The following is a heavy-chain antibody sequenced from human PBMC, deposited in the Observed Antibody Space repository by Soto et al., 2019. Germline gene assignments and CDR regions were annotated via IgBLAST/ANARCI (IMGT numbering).Heavy chain of an antibody. CDR3: ASHFTGVLVLGASPPGGDNYGWDV. J-gene: IGHJ6*02. V-gene: IGHV1-69*02. Sequence: QVQLVQSGAEVKKPGSSVKVSCKASGGTFSRYTISWVRQAPGQGLEWMGRIIPILDIPNYAQNFQGRVTITADKSTSPAYMGLSSLRSDDTAVYYCASHFTGVLVLGASPPGGDNYGWDVWGQGTTVTVSS. D-gene: IGHD2-15*01. CDR2: IIPILDIP. CDR1: GGTFSRYT.